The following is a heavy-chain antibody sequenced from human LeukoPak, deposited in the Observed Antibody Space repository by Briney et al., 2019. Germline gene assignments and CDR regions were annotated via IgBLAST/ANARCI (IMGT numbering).Heavy chain of an antibody. CDR2: ISSGSSYI. J-gene: IGHJ3*02. CDR3: ARESYNCSSTSCYGVGAFDI. D-gene: IGHD2-2*01. V-gene: IGHV3-21*01. CDR1: GFTFSSYS. Sequence: GGSLRLSCAASGFTFSSYSMNWVRQAPGKGLEWVASISSGSSYIYYADSVKGRFTISRDNAKNSLYLQMNSLRAEDTAVYYCARESYNCSSTSCYGVGAFDIWGQGTMVTVSS.